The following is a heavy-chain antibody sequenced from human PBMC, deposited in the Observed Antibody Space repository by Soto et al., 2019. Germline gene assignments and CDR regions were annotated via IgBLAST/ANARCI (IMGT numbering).Heavy chain of an antibody. Sequence: QVQLQESGPGLVKPSQTLSLTCTVSGGSISSGGYYWSWIRQHPGKGLEWIGYIYYSGSTYYNPSLTSRVTISVDTSKNQFSLKLSSVTAADTAVYYCARGHPGNEWELLYYFDYWGQGTLVTVSS. CDR2: IYYSGST. V-gene: IGHV4-31*03. J-gene: IGHJ4*02. CDR1: GGSISSGGYY. D-gene: IGHD1-26*01. CDR3: ARGHPGNEWELLYYFDY.